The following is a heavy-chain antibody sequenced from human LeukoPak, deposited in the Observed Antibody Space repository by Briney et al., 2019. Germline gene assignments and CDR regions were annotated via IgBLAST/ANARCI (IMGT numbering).Heavy chain of an antibody. Sequence: PSETLSLTCTVSGGSISSYYWSWIRQPPGKGLEWIGFIYYSGYISYNPSLKSRVTISVDTSKNQFSLNLRSVTAADTAVYYCARDAMTNTNYFDYWGQGTLVTVSS. D-gene: IGHD2/OR15-2a*01. CDR3: ARDAMTNTNYFDY. V-gene: IGHV4-59*01. CDR2: IYYSGYI. J-gene: IGHJ4*02. CDR1: GGSISSYY.